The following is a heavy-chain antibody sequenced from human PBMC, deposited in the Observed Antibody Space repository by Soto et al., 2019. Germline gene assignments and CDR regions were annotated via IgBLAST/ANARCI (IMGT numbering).Heavy chain of an antibody. CDR3: ARGGNYYDSSVDY. CDR2: IDHSGSA. V-gene: IGHV4-34*01. D-gene: IGHD3-22*01. CDR1: GGSFSGYY. J-gene: IGHJ4*02. Sequence: SETRSLTCAVYGGSFSGYYWSWFRQPPGKGLEWIGEIDHSGSANYSPSRKSRLTISLDTSKDQVSLKLNSLTAADMAVYYRARGGNYYDSSVDYWGQGTHVTVSS.